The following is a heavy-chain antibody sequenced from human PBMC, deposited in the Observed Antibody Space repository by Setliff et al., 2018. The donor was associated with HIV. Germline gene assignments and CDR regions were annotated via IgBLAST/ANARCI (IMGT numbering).Heavy chain of an antibody. V-gene: IGHV1-24*01. D-gene: IGHD3-22*01. CDR3: ARGGSDYYDSSGYYYFDY. Sequence: ASVKVSCKVSGYTLSELSMHWVRQAPGEGLEWMGGFDPEDGETIYAEKFQGRVTMTEDTATETAYMELSSLRSDDTAVYYCARGGSDYYDSSGYYYFDYWGQGTLVTVSS. CDR1: GYTLSELS. J-gene: IGHJ4*02. CDR2: FDPEDGET.